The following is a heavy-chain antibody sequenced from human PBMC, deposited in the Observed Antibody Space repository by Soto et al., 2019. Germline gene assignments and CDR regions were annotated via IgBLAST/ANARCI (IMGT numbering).Heavy chain of an antibody. CDR1: GGSFSGYY. CDR3: ARGRGYCSGGSCYVDY. J-gene: IGHJ4*02. CDR2: INHSGST. Sequence: PSETLSLTCAVYGGSFSGYYWSWIRQPPGKGLEWIGEINHSGSTNYNPSLKSRVTISVDTSKNQFSLKLSSVTAADTAVYYCARGRGYCSGGSCYVDYWGQGTLVTVSS. V-gene: IGHV4-34*01. D-gene: IGHD2-15*01.